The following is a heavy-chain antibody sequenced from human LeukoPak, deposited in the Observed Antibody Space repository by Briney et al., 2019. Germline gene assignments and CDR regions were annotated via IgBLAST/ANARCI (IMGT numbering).Heavy chain of an antibody. V-gene: IGHV3-30*18. Sequence: GGSLRLSCAASGFTFSDYGMHWVRLAPGKGLEWVAVISYDGSNKYYADSVRGRFTISRDNSKNTLYLQMNSLRADDTAVYYCAKNLAVSGYYYYGMDVWGQGTAVTVSS. D-gene: IGHD6-19*01. CDR2: ISYDGSNK. CDR3: AKNLAVSGYYYYGMDV. J-gene: IGHJ6*02. CDR1: GFTFSDYG.